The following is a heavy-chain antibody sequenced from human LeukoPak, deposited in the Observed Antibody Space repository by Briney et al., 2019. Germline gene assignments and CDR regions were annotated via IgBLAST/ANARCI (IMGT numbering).Heavy chain of an antibody. Sequence: GGSLRLSCAASGFTFSSYAVHWVRQAPGKGLEWVAVISYDGSNKYYADSVKGRFTISRDNSKNTLYLQMNSLRAEDTAVYYCARSELGSWYYFDYWGQGTLVTVSS. CDR3: ARSELGSWYYFDY. J-gene: IGHJ4*02. D-gene: IGHD6-13*01. CDR2: ISYDGSNK. V-gene: IGHV3-30*04. CDR1: GFTFSSYA.